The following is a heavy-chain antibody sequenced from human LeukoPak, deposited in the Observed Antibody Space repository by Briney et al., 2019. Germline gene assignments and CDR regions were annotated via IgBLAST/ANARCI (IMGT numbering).Heavy chain of an antibody. Sequence: GGSLRLSCTASGFPFSDYSMNWVRQAPGKGLEWISYIGISSGNTKYADSVKGRFTISADNAKNSLYLQMNSLRVEDTAVYYCARDHDYAFDNWGQGTLVSVSS. CDR1: GFPFSDYS. J-gene: IGHJ4*02. D-gene: IGHD4-17*01. V-gene: IGHV3-48*04. CDR3: ARDHDYAFDN. CDR2: IGISSGNT.